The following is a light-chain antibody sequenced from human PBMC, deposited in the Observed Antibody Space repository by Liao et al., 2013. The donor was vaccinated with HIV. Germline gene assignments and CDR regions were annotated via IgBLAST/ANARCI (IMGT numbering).Light chain of an antibody. V-gene: IGLV3-1*01. CDR3: QAWDSSTAYYV. J-gene: IGLJ1*01. CDR1: KLGDKY. Sequence: SYELTQPPSVSVSPGQTASITCSGDKLGDKYACWYQQKPGQSPVLFIYQDTKRPLGIPERFSGSNSGNTATLTISGTQAMDEADYYCQAWDSSTAYYVFGTGTKVTVL. CDR2: QDT.